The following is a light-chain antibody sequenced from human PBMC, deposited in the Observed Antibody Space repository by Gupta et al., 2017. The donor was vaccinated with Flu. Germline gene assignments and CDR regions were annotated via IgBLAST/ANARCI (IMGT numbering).Light chain of an antibody. Sequence: QSTLTQPASVPGSPGQAITISCTGTSSDVGRYNYVSWFQQYPGKAPKLMIYEVSNWPSGVSNRFSGSKSGNTASLTISGLQAEDEADYYCSSFTSNLTWVFGGGTKLTVL. CDR3: SSFTSNLTWV. V-gene: IGLV2-14*01. CDR1: SSDVGRYNY. J-gene: IGLJ3*02. CDR2: EVS.